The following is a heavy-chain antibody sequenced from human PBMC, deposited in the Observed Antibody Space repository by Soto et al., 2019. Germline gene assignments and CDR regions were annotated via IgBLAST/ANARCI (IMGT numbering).Heavy chain of an antibody. Sequence: PSETLSLTCTVSGGSVSSGAYYWSWIRQPPGKGLEWLGFIYFNGSTNYNPSLKSRVTISSDTSKNQFSLRLSSVTAADTAVYFCARSVAVPGAHIDYWGQGTQVTVSS. D-gene: IGHD6-19*01. CDR1: GGSVSSGAYY. CDR3: ARSVAVPGAHIDY. CDR2: IYFNGST. J-gene: IGHJ4*02. V-gene: IGHV4-61*08.